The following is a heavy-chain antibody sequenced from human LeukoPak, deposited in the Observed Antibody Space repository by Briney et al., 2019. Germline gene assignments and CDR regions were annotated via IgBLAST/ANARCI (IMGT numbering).Heavy chain of an antibody. CDR3: ATGAAYYYDSSGLGSFDY. J-gene: IGHJ4*02. Sequence: ASVKVSSKVSGYTLTELSMHWVRQAPGKGLEWMGGFDPEDGETIYAQKFQGRVTMTEDTSTDTAYMELSSLRSEDTAVYYCATGAAYYYDSSGLGSFDYWGQGTLVTVSS. CDR1: GYTLTELS. V-gene: IGHV1-24*01. D-gene: IGHD3-22*01. CDR2: FDPEDGET.